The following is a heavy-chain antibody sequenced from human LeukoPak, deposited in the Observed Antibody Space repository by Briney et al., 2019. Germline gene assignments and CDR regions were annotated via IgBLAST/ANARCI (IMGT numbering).Heavy chain of an antibody. CDR2: ISSSGSTI. J-gene: IGHJ4*02. CDR1: GFTFSSYE. CDR3: ASESGDYGND. D-gene: IGHD4-17*01. Sequence: GGSLRLSCAASGFTFSSYEMNWVRQAPGKGLEWVSYISSSGSTIYYADSVKGRFTISRDNAKNSLYLQMNSLRAEDTAVYYCASESGDYGNDWGQGTLVTVSS. V-gene: IGHV3-48*03.